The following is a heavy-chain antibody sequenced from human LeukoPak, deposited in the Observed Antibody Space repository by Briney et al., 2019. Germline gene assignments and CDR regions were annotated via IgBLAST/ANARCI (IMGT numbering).Heavy chain of an antibody. Sequence: ASVKVSCKASGYIFTGYYMHWVRQAPGQGLEWMGWINPNSGGTNYAQKFQGRVTMTRNTSISTAYMELSSLRSEDTAVYYCARGRGYYDILTGYFYYFDYWGQGTLVTVSS. CDR1: GYIFTGYY. D-gene: IGHD3-9*01. V-gene: IGHV1-2*02. CDR3: ARGRGYYDILTGYFYYFDY. CDR2: INPNSGGT. J-gene: IGHJ4*02.